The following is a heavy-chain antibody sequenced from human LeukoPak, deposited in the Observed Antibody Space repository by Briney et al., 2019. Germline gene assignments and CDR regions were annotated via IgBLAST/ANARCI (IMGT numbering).Heavy chain of an antibody. CDR1: GYTFTGYY. CDR3: ARDLQWLVIDY. CDR2: INPNSGGT. J-gene: IGHJ4*02. Sequence: GASVKVSCKASGYTFTGYYMHWVRQAPGQGLEWMGRINPNSGGTNYAQKFQGRVTITRDTSTSTAYMELSRLTSDDTAVYYCARDLQWLVIDYWGQGTLVTVSS. V-gene: IGHV1-2*06. D-gene: IGHD6-19*01.